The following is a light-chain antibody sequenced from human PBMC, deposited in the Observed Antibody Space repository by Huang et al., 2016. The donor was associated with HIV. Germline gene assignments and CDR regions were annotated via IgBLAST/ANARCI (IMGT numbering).Light chain of an antibody. CDR3: QQYNNWPYT. CDR2: GAS. V-gene: IGKV3-15*01. Sequence: DIVMTQSPATLSVSPGERAPLSCRASQSVSSNLAWYQQKPGPAPRLLIYGASTRATGIPARCSGSGSGTAFTLTISSLQSEDFAVYYCQQYNNWPYTFGQGTKLEIK. J-gene: IGKJ2*01. CDR1: QSVSSN.